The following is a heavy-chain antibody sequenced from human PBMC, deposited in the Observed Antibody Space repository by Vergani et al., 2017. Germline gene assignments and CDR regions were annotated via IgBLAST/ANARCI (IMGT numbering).Heavy chain of an antibody. V-gene: IGHV3-49*04. CDR3: AVEIYDYGGSRDFDY. CDR2: IRSKTYGATT. Sequence: EVQLVESGGDLVQPGRSLRLSCQTSGFNFGEYGVSWVRQAPGKGLGWIGFIRSKTYGATTEYAASVRGRFTISRDDSKAIAYLQMSSLKKEDTAVYRCAVEIYDYGGSRDFDYWGQGTLVTVTS. J-gene: IGHJ4*02. CDR1: GFNFGEYG. D-gene: IGHD4-23*01.